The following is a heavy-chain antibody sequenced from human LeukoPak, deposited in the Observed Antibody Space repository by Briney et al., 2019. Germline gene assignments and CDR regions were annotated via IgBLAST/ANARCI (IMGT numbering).Heavy chain of an antibody. Sequence: GGSLRLSCTASGFTFGDYAMSWVRQAPGKGLEWVGFIRSKAYGGTIEYAASVKGRFTISRDDSKSMAYLQMSSLKTEDTAVYYCTRGITGTKTDYSGQGTLVTVSS. D-gene: IGHD1-20*01. CDR3: TRGITGTKTDY. J-gene: IGHJ4*02. CDR1: GFTFGDYA. CDR2: IRSKAYGGTI. V-gene: IGHV3-49*04.